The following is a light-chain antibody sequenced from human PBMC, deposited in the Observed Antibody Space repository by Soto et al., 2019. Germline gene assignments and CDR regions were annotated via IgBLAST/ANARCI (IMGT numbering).Light chain of an antibody. CDR2: DAS. CDR3: QQYNSFSWT. CDR1: QTISSW. J-gene: IGKJ1*01. V-gene: IGKV1-5*01. Sequence: DIQMTQSPSTLSGSVGDRVTITCRASQTISSWLAWYQQKPGKAPKLLIYDASSLESGVPSRFSGSGSGTEFTLTIRSLQPDDFATYYCQQYNSFSWTFGQGTKVDIK.